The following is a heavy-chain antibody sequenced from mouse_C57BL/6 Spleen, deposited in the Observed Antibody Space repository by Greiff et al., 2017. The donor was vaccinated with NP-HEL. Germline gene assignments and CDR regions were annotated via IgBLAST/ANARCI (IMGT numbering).Heavy chain of an antibody. D-gene: IGHD2-5*01. CDR3: ARHGPRGTDSNLAWFAY. CDR2: ISGGGGNT. CDR1: GFTFSSYT. Sequence: EVKLVESGGGLVKPGGSLKLSCAASGFTFSSYTMSWVRQTPEKRLEWVATISGGGGNTYYPDSVKGRFTISRDNAKNTLYLQMSSLRSEDTALYYCARHGPRGTDSNLAWFAYWGQGTLVTVSA. J-gene: IGHJ3*01. V-gene: IGHV5-9*01.